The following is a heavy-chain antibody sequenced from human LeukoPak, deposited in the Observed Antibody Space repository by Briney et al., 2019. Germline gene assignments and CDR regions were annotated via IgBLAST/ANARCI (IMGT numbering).Heavy chain of an antibody. J-gene: IGHJ4*02. D-gene: IGHD3-3*01. CDR2: IYHSGST. Sequence: SETLSLTCAVSGGSISSGGYSWSWIRQPPGKGLEWIGYIYHSGSTYYNPSLKSRVTISVDRSKNQFSLKLSSVTAADTAVYYCARVSDFWSGYYTFDYWGQGTLVTVSS. CDR1: GGSISSGGYS. CDR3: ARVSDFWSGYYTFDY. V-gene: IGHV4-30-2*01.